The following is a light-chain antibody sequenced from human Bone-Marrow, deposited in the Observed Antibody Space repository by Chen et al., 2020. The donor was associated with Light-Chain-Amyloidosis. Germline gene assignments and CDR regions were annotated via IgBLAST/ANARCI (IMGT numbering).Light chain of an antibody. J-gene: IGLJ3*02. V-gene: IGLV1-47*01. CDR1: TSNIGNTF. Sequence: QSILTQPPSASGTPGQRVTIPFSGSTSNIGNTFVHWYQHLPGTAPKLLISRNNQRPSGVPARFSGSKSGTSASLTISGLRSEDEADYYCGTWDDSVRGPVFGGGTKLTVL. CDR3: GTWDDSVRGPV. CDR2: RNN.